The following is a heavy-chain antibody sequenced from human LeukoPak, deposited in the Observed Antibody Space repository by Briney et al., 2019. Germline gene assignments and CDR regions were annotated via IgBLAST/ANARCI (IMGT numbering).Heavy chain of an antibody. J-gene: IGHJ5*02. CDR3: ARVNSGWYGFDP. V-gene: IGHV1-8*03. D-gene: IGHD6-19*01. CDR1: GGTFSSYA. CDR2: MNPNSGNT. Sequence: ASVKVSCKASGGTFSSYAISWVRQAPGQGLEWMGWMNPNSGNTGYAQKFQGRVTITRNTSISTAYMELSSLRSEDTAVYYCARVNSGWYGFDPWGQGTLVTVSS.